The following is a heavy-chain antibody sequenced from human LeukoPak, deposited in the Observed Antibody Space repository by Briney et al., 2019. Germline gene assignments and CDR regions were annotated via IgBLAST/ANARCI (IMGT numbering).Heavy chain of an antibody. Sequence: TGGSLRLSCAAAGFTFSNYWMHWVRQAPGKGLVWVSRIKSDGRTNYADSVKGRFTISRDNAKNSLYLQMNSLRAEDTAVYYCARNSGSPTYYFDYWGQGTLVTVSS. J-gene: IGHJ4*02. CDR2: IKSDGRT. V-gene: IGHV3-74*01. CDR1: GFTFSNYW. CDR3: ARNSGSPTYYFDY. D-gene: IGHD1-26*01.